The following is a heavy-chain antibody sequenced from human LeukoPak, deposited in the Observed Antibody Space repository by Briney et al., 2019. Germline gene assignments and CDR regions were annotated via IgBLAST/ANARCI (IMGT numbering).Heavy chain of an antibody. J-gene: IGHJ4*02. CDR1: GYSISGGIL. CDR3: ARNNSNGFDF. V-gene: IGHV4-38-2*02. D-gene: IGHD6-19*01. Sequence: PSETLSLTCTVSGYSISGGILWGWFRQPPGKGLEWIGTIFQSVSTYYNPSLKSRVTTSVDTSKNQFSLKLSSVTAADTAVYYCARNNSNGFDFWSQGTLVTVSS. CDR2: IFQSVST.